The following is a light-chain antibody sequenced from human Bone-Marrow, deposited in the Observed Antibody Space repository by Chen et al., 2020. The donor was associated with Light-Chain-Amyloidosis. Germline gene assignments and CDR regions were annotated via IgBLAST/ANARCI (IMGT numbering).Light chain of an antibody. Sequence: SSELTQPPSVSVSPGQTARITCSGDDLPTKYAYWYQQKPGQAPVLVIHRDTERPSGISERVSGSSSGTTATLTISGVQAEDEACYHCQAADSSGTYEVIFGGGTQLTVL. CDR2: RDT. J-gene: IGLJ2*01. CDR1: DLPTKY. CDR3: QAADSSGTYEVI. V-gene: IGLV3-25*03.